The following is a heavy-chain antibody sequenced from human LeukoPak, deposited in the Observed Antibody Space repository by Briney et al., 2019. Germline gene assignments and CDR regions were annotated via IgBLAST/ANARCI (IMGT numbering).Heavy chain of an antibody. J-gene: IGHJ3*02. Sequence: GGSLRLSCAASGFTFSSYSMNWVRQAPGKGLEWVSSISSSSSYIYYADSVKGRFTISRDNAKNSLYLQMNSLRAEDTAVYYCARVPTRHYYDSSGSIWGQGTMVTVSS. D-gene: IGHD3-22*01. CDR3: ARVPTRHYYDSSGSI. CDR1: GFTFSSYS. V-gene: IGHV3-21*01. CDR2: ISSSSSYI.